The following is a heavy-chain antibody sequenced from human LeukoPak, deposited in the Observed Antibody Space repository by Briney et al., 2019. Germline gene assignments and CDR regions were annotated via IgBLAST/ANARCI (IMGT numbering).Heavy chain of an antibody. Sequence: SETLSLTCTVSGDSISSTYSYWGWIRQPPGKGLEWIGTIYYSGTTYYNPSLESRVTISVDTSKNQFSLKLISVTAADTAVYYCARSWINYYDSSPGFWGQGTLVTVSS. J-gene: IGHJ4*02. CDR1: GDSISSTYSY. V-gene: IGHV4-39*01. CDR3: ARSWINYYDSSPGF. D-gene: IGHD3-22*01. CDR2: IYYSGTT.